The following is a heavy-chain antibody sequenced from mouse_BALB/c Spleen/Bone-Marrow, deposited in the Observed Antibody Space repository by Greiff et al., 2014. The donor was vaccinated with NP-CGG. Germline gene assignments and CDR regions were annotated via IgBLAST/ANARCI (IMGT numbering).Heavy chain of an antibody. CDR1: GYTFTSYY. J-gene: IGHJ4*01. Sequence: QVQLQQPGAELVKPGASVKLSCKAFGYTFTSYYMYWGKKRPGQGLEGFGEINPSNGGTNFNEKFKNKATLTVDKSSSTAYMQLSSLTSEDSAVYYCSRGRRDALDYWGQGTSVTVSS. V-gene: IGHV1S16*01. CDR3: SRGRRDALDY. CDR2: INPSNGGT.